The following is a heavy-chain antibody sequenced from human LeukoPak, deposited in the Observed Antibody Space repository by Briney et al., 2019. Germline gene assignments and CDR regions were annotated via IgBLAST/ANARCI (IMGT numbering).Heavy chain of an antibody. D-gene: IGHD4-17*01. CDR3: AKTTANLDG. V-gene: IGHV3-23*01. CDR1: GCTCSSYV. Sequence: PGGSLRLSCAASGCTCSSYVMTWVRQAPGEGLEWVSGIGTSGGSTYYADSVKGRFTISRDNSKNTLSLQMNSLTADATAVYYCAKTTANLDGWGQGTLVTVSS. J-gene: IGHJ4*02. CDR2: IGTSGGST.